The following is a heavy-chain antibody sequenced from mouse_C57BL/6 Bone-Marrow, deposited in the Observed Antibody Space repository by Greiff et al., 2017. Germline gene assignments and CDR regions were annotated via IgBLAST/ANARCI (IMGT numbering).Heavy chain of an antibody. J-gene: IGHJ2*01. CDR2: IFPRDGST. Sequence: QVQLKQSDAELVKPGASVKISCKVSGYTFTDHSIHWMKQRPEQGLEWIGYIFPRDGSTNYNEKFKGKATLTADKSSSTAYMPLNSLTSEDSAVYFCARGRYGNPFDYWGQGTTLTVSS. CDR3: ARGRYGNPFDY. V-gene: IGHV1-78*01. CDR1: GYTFTDHS. D-gene: IGHD2-10*02.